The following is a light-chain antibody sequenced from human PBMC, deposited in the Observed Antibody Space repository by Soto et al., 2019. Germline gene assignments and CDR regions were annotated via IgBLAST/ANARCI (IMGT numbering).Light chain of an antibody. CDR1: SSDVGSYNL. CDR3: CSDSDSRWV. Sequence: QSALTQPASVSGSPGQSITISCTGISSDVGSYNLVSWYQQHPGKAPKLIIYEGTKRPSGVSNRFSGSESGDTASLTISGLQAEDGADYYCCSDSDSRWVFGGGTQLTVL. CDR2: EGT. J-gene: IGLJ3*02. V-gene: IGLV2-23*01.